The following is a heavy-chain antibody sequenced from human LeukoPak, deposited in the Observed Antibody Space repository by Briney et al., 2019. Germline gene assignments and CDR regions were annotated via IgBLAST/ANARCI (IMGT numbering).Heavy chain of an antibody. CDR1: GFIFDDYA. CDR2: ISGDGGSI. Sequence: GGSLRLSCVGSGFIFDDYAMHWVRQVPGKGPEWVSLISGDGGSILYADSVQGRFIVSRDNSKNSQYLQMNSLRTEDTALYYCAKDRYCSDGTCSGGFDYWGQGALVTVSS. CDR3: AKDRYCSDGTCSGGFDY. V-gene: IGHV3-43*02. J-gene: IGHJ4*02. D-gene: IGHD2-15*01.